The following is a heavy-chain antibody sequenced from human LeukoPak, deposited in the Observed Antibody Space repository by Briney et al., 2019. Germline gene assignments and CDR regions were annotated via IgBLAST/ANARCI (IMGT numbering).Heavy chain of an antibody. D-gene: IGHD2-2*01. J-gene: IGHJ4*02. CDR2: IKEDGSDK. Sequence: GGSLRLSCAASGFTFTNYWMSWVRQAPGKGQEWVANIKEDGSDKYYVDSVKGRFTVSRDNAKNSLYLQMNSLRDEDTAVYYCARYCSSTSCIDYWGQGTLVTVSS. CDR1: GFTFTNYW. CDR3: ARYCSSTSCIDY. V-gene: IGHV3-7*01.